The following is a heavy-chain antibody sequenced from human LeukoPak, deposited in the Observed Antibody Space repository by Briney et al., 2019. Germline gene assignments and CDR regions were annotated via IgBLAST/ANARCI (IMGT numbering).Heavy chain of an antibody. V-gene: IGHV3-23*01. CDR1: GFTFSSYA. J-gene: IGHJ4*02. Sequence: GGSLILSCAASGFTFSSYAMSWVRQAPGKGLEWVSAISGSGGSTYYADSVKGRFTISRDNSKNTLYLQMNSLRAEDTAVYYRAKDQFYRPNDFDYWGQGTLVTVSS. CDR3: AKDQFYRPNDFDY. D-gene: IGHD1-1*01. CDR2: ISGSGGST.